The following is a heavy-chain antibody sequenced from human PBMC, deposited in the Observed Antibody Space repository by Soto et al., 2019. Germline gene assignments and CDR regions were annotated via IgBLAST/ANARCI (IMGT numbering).Heavy chain of an antibody. D-gene: IGHD6-13*01. CDR3: ARGYYSSSWRVCDY. V-gene: IGHV1-2*02. CDR1: GYTFSGYF. Sequence: QVQLVQSGADVKKPGASVKVSCKTSGYTFSGYFMHWLRQAPGQGLEWMGWMNPNSGGTDYAQNFQGRVSMTWDTSISTAYMESSRLRSDDTAIYYCARGYYSSSWRVCDYWGQGTLVTVSS. J-gene: IGHJ4*02. CDR2: MNPNSGGT.